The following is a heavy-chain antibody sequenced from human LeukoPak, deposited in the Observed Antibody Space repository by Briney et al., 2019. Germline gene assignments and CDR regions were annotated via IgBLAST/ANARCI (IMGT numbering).Heavy chain of an antibody. CDR2: INSDGSST. V-gene: IGHV3-74*01. CDR3: ARSRYYYDSSGFNY. CDR1: GFTFSSYW. Sequence: PGGSLRLSCAASGFTFSSYWMHWVRQAPGKELVWVSRINSDGSSTSYADSVKGRFTISRDNAKNTLYLQMNSLRAEDTAVYYCARSRYYYDSSGFNYWGQGTRVTVSS. D-gene: IGHD3-22*01. J-gene: IGHJ4*02.